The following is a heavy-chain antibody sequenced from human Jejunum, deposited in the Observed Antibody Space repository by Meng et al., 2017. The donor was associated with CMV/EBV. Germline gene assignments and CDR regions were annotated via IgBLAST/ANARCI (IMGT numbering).Heavy chain of an antibody. Sequence: SEVASVQSGLYLIHSCAISGFTFSSDGIAWVRQAPGKGLVWVSRINSEGSITSYAYSVKGRFTISRDNAKNTLYLQMNSLRAEDTAVYYCAREVGSQDYWGQGTLVTVSS. CDR2: INSEGSIT. J-gene: IGHJ4*02. V-gene: IGHV3-74*01. CDR3: AREVGSQDY. D-gene: IGHD2-15*01. CDR1: GFTFSSDG.